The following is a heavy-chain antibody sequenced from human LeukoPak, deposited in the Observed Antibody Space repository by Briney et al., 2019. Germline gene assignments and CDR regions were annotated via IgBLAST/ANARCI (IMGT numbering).Heavy chain of an antibody. Sequence: PSETLSLTCTVSGDSISTYYWTWIRQPPGKRLEWIGHIYYSGATNYNPSLKSRVTISVDTSKNQFSLKLSSVTAADTAVYYCARHPYQLLWLSWFDPWGQGTLVTVSS. CDR2: IYYSGAT. V-gene: IGHV4-59*08. D-gene: IGHD2-2*01. CDR3: ARHPYQLLWLSWFDP. CDR1: GDSISTYY. J-gene: IGHJ5*02.